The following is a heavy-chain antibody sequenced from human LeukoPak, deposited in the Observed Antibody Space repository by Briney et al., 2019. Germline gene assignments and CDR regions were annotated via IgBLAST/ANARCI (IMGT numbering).Heavy chain of an antibody. CDR3: ANDAAHSSGYLYYFDY. V-gene: IGHV3-23*01. CDR2: ISGSGGST. CDR1: GFTFSSYA. D-gene: IGHD3-22*01. J-gene: IGHJ4*02. Sequence: GGSLRLSCAASGFTFSSYAMSWVRQAPGKVLEWVSSISGSGGSTYYADSVKGRFTISRDNSKNTLYLQMNSLRAEDTAVYYCANDAAHSSGYLYYFDYWGQGTLVTVSS.